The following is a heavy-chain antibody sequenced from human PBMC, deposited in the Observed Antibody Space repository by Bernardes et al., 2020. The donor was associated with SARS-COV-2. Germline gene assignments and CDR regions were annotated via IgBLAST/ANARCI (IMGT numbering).Heavy chain of an antibody. CDR2: LYYTGST. CDR1: VGSISAYY. CDR3: ARGFDY. V-gene: IGHV4-59*01. J-gene: IGHJ4*02. Sequence: EPMSVTSTVAVGSISAYYCSWFRPPPGKGLEGIGYLYYTGSTNYNPSLQSRVTISVDTSKNQFSLKLSSVTAADTAVYYCARGFDYWGQGILVTVSS.